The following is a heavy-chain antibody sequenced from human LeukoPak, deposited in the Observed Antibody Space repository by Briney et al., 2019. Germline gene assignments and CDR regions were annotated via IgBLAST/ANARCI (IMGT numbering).Heavy chain of an antibody. V-gene: IGHV3-21*01. CDR2: ISSSSSYI. CDR3: ARDLGWGDPDPSLITARMSFDY. CDR1: GVTFSSYS. J-gene: IGHJ4*02. D-gene: IGHD3-22*01. Sequence: PGGSLRLSCAASGVTFSSYSMNWVRQAPGKGLEWVSSISSSSSYIYYADSVKGRFTISRDNAKNSLYLQMNSLRAEDTAVYYCARDLGWGDPDPSLITARMSFDYWGQGTLVTVSS.